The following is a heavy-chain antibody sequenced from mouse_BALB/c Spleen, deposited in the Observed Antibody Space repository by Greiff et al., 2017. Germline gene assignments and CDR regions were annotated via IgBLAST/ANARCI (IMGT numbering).Heavy chain of an antibody. D-gene: IGHD2-1*01. CDR2: INPSSGYT. V-gene: IGHV1-4*01. Sequence: QVQLQQSGAELARPGASVKMSCKASGYTFTSYTMHWVKQRPGQGLEWIGYINPSSGYTNYNQKFKDKATLTADKSSSTAYMQLSSLTSEDSAVYYCATPIYYGPWFAYWGQGTLVTVSA. J-gene: IGHJ3*01. CDR1: GYTFTSYT. CDR3: ATPIYYGPWFAY.